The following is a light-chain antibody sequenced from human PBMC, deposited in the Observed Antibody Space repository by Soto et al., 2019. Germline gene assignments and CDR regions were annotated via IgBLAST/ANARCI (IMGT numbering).Light chain of an antibody. V-gene: IGKV3-20*01. CDR3: QPAGSSST. J-gene: IGKJ5*01. CDR1: QTFSNSL. CDR2: GAS. Sequence: SVLTQSPGTLSLSPGERAPLSCRASQTFSNSLLSWLQQIPGQPPRVLIYGASMRATGIPARFSGSGSGTDFTLTISSLEPEAFAVYYWQPAGSSSTFGQGTRLAI.